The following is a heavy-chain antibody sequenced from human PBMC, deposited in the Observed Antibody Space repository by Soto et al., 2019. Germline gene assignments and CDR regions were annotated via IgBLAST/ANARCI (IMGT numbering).Heavy chain of an antibody. Sequence: QVQLLESGGGVVQPGRSLRLSCAASGFTFSRYGMHCVRQAPGKWLEWVAGIWYDGSNNYYAYSVKCRCTISIDNSMNSLYLHLNSLRAEYTAVYFCARDRCAVWLVVYYWGQGTLVTVSS. D-gene: IGHD5-12*01. V-gene: IGHV3-33*01. CDR1: GFTFSRYG. CDR3: ARDRCAVWLVVYY. CDR2: IWYDGSNN. J-gene: IGHJ4*02.